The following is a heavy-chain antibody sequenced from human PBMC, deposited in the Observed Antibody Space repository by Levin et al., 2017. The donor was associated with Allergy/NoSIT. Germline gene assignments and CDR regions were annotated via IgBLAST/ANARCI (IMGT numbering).Heavy chain of an antibody. J-gene: IGHJ1*01. CDR3: ARTGYCGGGTCYSDYFQH. V-gene: IGHV3-72*01. Sequence: AGGSLRLSCAASGFTFSDHYMDWVRQAPGRGLEWVGRSRNKANSYTTEYAASVKGRFTISRDDSKNSLYLQMNSLKIEDTAVYYCARTGYCGGGTCYSDYFQHWGQGTLVTVSS. CDR1: GFTFSDHY. CDR2: SRNKANSYTT. D-gene: IGHD2-15*01.